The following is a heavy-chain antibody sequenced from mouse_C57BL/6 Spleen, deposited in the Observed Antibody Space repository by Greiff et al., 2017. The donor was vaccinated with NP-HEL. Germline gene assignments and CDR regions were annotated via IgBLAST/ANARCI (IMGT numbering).Heavy chain of an antibody. CDR2: INPNNGGT. CDR1: GYTFTDYN. J-gene: IGHJ2*01. V-gene: IGHV1-18*01. D-gene: IGHD2-1*01. Sequence: EVQLQQSGPELVKPGASVKIPCKASGYTFTDYNMDWVKQSHGKSLEWIGDINPNNGGTIYNQKFKGKATLTVDKSSSTAYMELRSLTSEDTAVYYCARLDGNYDYFDYWGQSTTLTVSS. CDR3: ARLDGNYDYFDY.